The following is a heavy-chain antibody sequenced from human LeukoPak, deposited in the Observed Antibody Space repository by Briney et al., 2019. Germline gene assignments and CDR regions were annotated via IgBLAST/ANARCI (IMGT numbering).Heavy chain of an antibody. CDR1: GYTFTAYG. J-gene: IGHJ4*02. D-gene: IGHD3-22*01. Sequence: ASVKVSCKASGYTFTAYGISWVRQAPGQGLEWMGWINAYIGNTNYAQKFQGRVTITADESTSTAYMELSSLRSEDTAVYYCARALWYYSDSSGYAFDYWGQGTLVTVSS. CDR3: ARALWYYSDSSGYAFDY. V-gene: IGHV1-18*01. CDR2: INAYIGNT.